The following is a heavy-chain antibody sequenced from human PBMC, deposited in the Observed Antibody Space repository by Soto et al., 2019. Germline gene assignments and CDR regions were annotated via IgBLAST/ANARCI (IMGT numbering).Heavy chain of an antibody. J-gene: IGHJ5*02. CDR1: GYSFTSYW. Sequence: GESLKISCKGSGYSFTSYWIGWVRQMPGKGLEWMGIIYPGDSDTRYSPSFQGQVTISADKSISTAYLQWSSLKASDTAMYYCARGSPYCSSTGCYKHNWFDPWGQGTLVTV. D-gene: IGHD2-2*01. CDR2: IYPGDSDT. CDR3: ARGSPYCSSTGCYKHNWFDP. V-gene: IGHV5-51*01.